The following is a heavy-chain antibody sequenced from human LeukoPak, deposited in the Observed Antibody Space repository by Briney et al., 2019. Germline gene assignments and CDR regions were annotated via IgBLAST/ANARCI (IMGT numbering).Heavy chain of an antibody. CDR3: ARPYCSGGSCVSGRWRGANWFDP. CDR2: IYYSGTT. CDR1: GGSISRSDYY. V-gene: IGHV4-39*07. Sequence: PSETLSLTCTVSGGSISRSDYYWGWIRQPPGKGLEWIASIYYSGTTNYNPSLKSRVTISVDTSKNQFSLKLSSVTAADTAVYYCARPYCSGGSCVSGRWRGANWFDPWGQGTLVTVSS. D-gene: IGHD2-15*01. J-gene: IGHJ5*02.